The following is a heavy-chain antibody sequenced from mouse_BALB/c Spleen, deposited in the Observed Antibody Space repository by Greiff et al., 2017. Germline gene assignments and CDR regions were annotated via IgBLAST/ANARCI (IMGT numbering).Heavy chain of an antibody. J-gene: IGHJ2*01. V-gene: IGHV14-3*02. D-gene: IGHD2-1*01. CDR3: ARSDYGNYDFDY. CDR1: GFNIKDTY. CDR2: IDPANGNT. Sequence: EVHLVESGAELVKPGASVKLSCTASGFNIKDTYMHWVKQRPEQGLEWIGRIDPANGNTKYDPKFQGKATITADTSSNTAYLQLSSLTSEDTAVYYCARSDYGNYDFDYWGQGTTLTVSS.